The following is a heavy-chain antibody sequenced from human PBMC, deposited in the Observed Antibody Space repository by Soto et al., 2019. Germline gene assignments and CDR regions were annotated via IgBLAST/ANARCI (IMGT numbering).Heavy chain of an antibody. J-gene: IGHJ4*02. CDR3: ARRTVNIRTFYSGLKTHCFDY. CDR2: IYYSGST. V-gene: IGHV4-39*01. D-gene: IGHD6-19*01. Sequence: SETLSLTCAVSGGSISISSYYWGWIRQPPGKGLEWIGSIYYSGSTYYTPSLLSRVAISVDTSKNQFSLKLNSVTAADTAVYYCARRTVNIRTFYSGLKTHCFDYWGQGTLVTVSS. CDR1: GGSISISSYY.